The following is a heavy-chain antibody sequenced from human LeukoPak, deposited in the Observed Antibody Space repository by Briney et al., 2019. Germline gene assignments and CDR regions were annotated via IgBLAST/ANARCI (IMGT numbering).Heavy chain of an antibody. V-gene: IGHV4-30-2*01. D-gene: IGHD1-26*01. CDR2: IYHSGST. J-gene: IGHJ3*02. CDR3: ARPKNSGTYLSAFEI. CDR1: GDSISSNGHS. Sequence: SETLPLTCAVSGDSISSNGHSWSWIRQPPGKGLEWIGYIYHSGSTYYNPSLKSRGTFSVDTSKNQFSLKLSSVTAADTAVYYCARPKNSGTYLSAFEIWGQGTMVTVSS.